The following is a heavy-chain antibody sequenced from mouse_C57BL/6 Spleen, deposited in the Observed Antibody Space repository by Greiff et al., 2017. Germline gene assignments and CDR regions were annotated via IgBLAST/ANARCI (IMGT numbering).Heavy chain of an antibody. CDR3: TLYYDSVTSYYAMDY. J-gene: IGHJ4*01. V-gene: IGHV14-1*01. CDR2: IDPEDGDT. D-gene: IGHD2-4*01. CDR1: GFNIKDYY. Sequence: EVKLQESGAELVRPGASVKLSCTASGFNIKDYYMHWVKQRPEQGLEWIGRIDPEDGDTEYAPKFQGKATMTADTSSNTAYLQLSSLTSEDTAVYYCTLYYDSVTSYYAMDYWGQGTSVTVSS.